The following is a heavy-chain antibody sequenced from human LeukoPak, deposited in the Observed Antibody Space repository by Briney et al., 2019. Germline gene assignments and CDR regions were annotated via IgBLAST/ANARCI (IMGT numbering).Heavy chain of an antibody. CDR3: ARAMTYYDFWSGLYYYYGMDV. J-gene: IGHJ6*02. CDR1: GGSISSYY. V-gene: IGHV4-59*01. D-gene: IGHD3-3*01. Sequence: SETLSLTCTVSGGSISSYYWSWIRQPPGKGLEWLGYIYYSGSTNYNPSLKSRVTISVDTSKNQFSLKLSSVTAADTAVYYCARAMTYYDFWSGLYYYYGMDVWGQGTTVTVSS. CDR2: IYYSGST.